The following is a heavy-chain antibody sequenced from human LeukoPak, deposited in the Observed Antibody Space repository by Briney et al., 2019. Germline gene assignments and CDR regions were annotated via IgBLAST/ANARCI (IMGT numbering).Heavy chain of an antibody. J-gene: IGHJ3*02. V-gene: IGHV3-21*01. CDR1: GFTFSSYS. D-gene: IGHD6-13*01. CDR2: ISSSSSYI. CDR3: ARGGGVAAAGNHAFDI. Sequence: TGGSLRLSCAASGFTFSSYSMNWVRQAPGKGLEWVSSISSSSSYIYYADSVKGRFTISRDNAKNSLYLQMNSLGGEDRAVYYCARGGGVAAAGNHAFDIWGQGTMVTVSS.